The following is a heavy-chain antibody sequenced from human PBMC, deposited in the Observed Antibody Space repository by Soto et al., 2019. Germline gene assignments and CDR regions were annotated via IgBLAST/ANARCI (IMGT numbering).Heavy chain of an antibody. CDR1: GGSFSGYY. CDR2: INHSGST. Sequence: SETLFLTCAVYGGSFSGYYWSWIRQPPGKXLEWIGEINHSGSTNYNPSLKSRVTISVDTSKNQFSLKLSSVTAADTAVYYCARGQRCSSTSCYTWAYYYYRMDVWGQGTTVTVSS. D-gene: IGHD2-2*02. V-gene: IGHV4-34*01. J-gene: IGHJ6*02. CDR3: ARGQRCSSTSCYTWAYYYYRMDV.